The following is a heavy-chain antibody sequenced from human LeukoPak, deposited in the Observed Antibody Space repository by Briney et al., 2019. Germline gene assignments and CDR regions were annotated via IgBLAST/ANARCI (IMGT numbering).Heavy chain of an antibody. CDR1: GLTFSRYA. J-gene: IGHJ4*02. CDR2: ISGSGGSA. V-gene: IGHV3-23*01. Sequence: PGGSLRLSCAASGLTFSRYAVSWVRQAPGEGLEWVSGISGSGGSAYYAGSVKGRFTITRDNVKNMLYLQMNNLRAEDTAVYYCADGQFNILGGYRNWGQGTLVTVSS. D-gene: IGHD3-16*02. CDR3: ADGQFNILGGYRN.